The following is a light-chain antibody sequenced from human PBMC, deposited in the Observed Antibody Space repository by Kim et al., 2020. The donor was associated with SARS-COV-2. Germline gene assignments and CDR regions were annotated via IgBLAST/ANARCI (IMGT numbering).Light chain of an antibody. CDR2: DAS. CDR3: QQCDSLPIT. Sequence: ASVGDRVTITCQASQDISNCLNWYQQKPGKAPNLLNYDASNLETGVPSRFSGSGSGTDFTFTISSLQPEDVATYYCQQCDSLPITFGQGTRLEIK. CDR1: QDISNC. V-gene: IGKV1-33*01. J-gene: IGKJ5*01.